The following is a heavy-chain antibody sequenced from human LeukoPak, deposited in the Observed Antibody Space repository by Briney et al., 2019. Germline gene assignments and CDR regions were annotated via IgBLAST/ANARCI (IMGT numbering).Heavy chain of an antibody. CDR2: IYYSGST. D-gene: IGHD6-6*01. J-gene: IGHJ4*02. CDR1: GFSLSTSGMC. V-gene: IGHV4-61*08. Sequence: SGPTLVNPTQTLTLTCTFSGFSLSTSGMCVSWIRQPPGKGLEWIGYIYYSGSTNYNPSLKSRVTISVDTSKNQFSLKLSSVTAADTAVYYCARGPSSDFDYWGQGTLVTVSS. CDR3: ARGPSSDFDY.